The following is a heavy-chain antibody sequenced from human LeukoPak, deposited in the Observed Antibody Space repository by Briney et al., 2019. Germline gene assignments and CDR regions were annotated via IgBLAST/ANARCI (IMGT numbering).Heavy chain of an antibody. CDR1: GGSISSSSYY. Sequence: KSSETLSLTCTVSGGSISSSSYYWGWIRQPPGKWLEWIGSIYYSGSTYYNPSLKSRVTISVDTSKNQFSLKLSSVTAADTAVYYCAGVVPAYYYYMDVWGKGTTVTVSS. CDR3: AGVVPAYYYYMDV. D-gene: IGHD2-2*01. V-gene: IGHV4-39*07. J-gene: IGHJ6*03. CDR2: IYYSGST.